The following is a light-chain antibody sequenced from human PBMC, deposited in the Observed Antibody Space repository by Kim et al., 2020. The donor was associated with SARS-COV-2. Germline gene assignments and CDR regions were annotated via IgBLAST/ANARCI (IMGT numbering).Light chain of an antibody. CDR2: SNN. Sequence: GQRVPSCCSETSPNIGNNTLNWYQQRPETAPKLLIYSNNQRPSGVPDPFSGSKSGTSASLAISGLQFEDEADYYCAAWEDSLNGPVFGGGIQLTVL. J-gene: IGLJ2*01. CDR1: SPNIGNNT. V-gene: IGLV1-44*01. CDR3: AAWEDSLNGPV.